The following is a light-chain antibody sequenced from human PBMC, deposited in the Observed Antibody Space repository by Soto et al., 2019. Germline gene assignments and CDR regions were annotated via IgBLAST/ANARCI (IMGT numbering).Light chain of an antibody. CDR2: EVS. CDR3: CSYAGSSTPWV. V-gene: IGLV2-23*02. CDR1: SSDVGSYNL. Sequence: QSVLTQPASVSGSPGQSITISCTGTSSDVGSYNLVSWYQQHPGKAPKLMIYEVSKRPSGVSNRFSGSKSGNTASLTISGLQAEDEADYYRCSYAGSSTPWVFGGGTQLTVL. J-gene: IGLJ3*02.